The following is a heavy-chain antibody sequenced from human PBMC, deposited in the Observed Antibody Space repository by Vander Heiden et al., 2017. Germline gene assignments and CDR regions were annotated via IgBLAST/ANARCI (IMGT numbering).Heavy chain of an antibody. CDR3: TKDLVPGGADV. Sequence: EVQVVESGGGLVQPGRPLRHPCAVSGLPPRHYALHWVPQSPGKGLEWVSGFDYNSGRVDYADSVKGRFTTSGDNAKKSLYLQMDSLRGEDTAVYYCTKDLVPGGADVWGQGTTVTVSS. CDR2: FDYNSGRV. D-gene: IGHD2-2*01. J-gene: IGHJ6*02. CDR1: GLPPRHYA. V-gene: IGHV3-9*02.